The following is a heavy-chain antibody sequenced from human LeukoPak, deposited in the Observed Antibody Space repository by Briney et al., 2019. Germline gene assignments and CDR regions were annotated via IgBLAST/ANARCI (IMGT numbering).Heavy chain of an antibody. D-gene: IGHD2-2*02. CDR3: ARGTPFCSSASCYNY. V-gene: IGHV1-8*02. J-gene: IGHJ4*02. CDR1: GYTFTSYA. Sequence: ASVKVSCKASGYTFTSYAMHWVRQAPGQRLEWMGWMNPNSGNTGYAQRFQGRVTMTRDTSINTAYMELSSLTSEDTAVYYCARGTPFCSSASCYNYWGQGTLVTVSS. CDR2: MNPNSGNT.